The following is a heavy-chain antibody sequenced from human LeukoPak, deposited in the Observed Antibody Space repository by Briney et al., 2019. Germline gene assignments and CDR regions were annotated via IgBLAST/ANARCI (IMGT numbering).Heavy chain of an antibody. Sequence: GGSLRLSCTASGFSSGAYAVTWVSQAPGKGLEWVSAISATGINTYYADSVKGRFTISRDSSKNTVYLEMNSLRAEDAAVYYCAKERPYDYVWEPWGQGTLVTVSS. J-gene: IGHJ5*02. CDR3: AKERPYDYVWEP. CDR1: GFSSGAYA. D-gene: IGHD3-16*01. V-gene: IGHV3-23*01. CDR2: ISATGINT.